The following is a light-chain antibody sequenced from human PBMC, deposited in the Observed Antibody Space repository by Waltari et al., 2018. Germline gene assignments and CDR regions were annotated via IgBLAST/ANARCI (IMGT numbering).Light chain of an antibody. V-gene: IGLV2-8*01. Sequence: QSALTQLPSASGSPGPPVTLSCSGTSTDLPTSNYVSRYPHHPGRAPNLLIYEVSKRPSGVPARFSGSKSGNTASLTVSGLQTEDEAVYYCSSYAGRDNLLFGGGTKLTVL. CDR1: STDLPTSNY. CDR2: EVS. CDR3: SSYAGRDNLL. J-gene: IGLJ2*01.